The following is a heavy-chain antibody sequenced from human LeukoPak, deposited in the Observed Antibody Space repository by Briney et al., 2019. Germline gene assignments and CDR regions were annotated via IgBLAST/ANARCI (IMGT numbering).Heavy chain of an antibody. D-gene: IGHD2-2*01. CDR2: ISYDGSNK. CDR3: AKELKDIVVVPAAMLPGIYYYYYMDV. V-gene: IGHV3-30*18. Sequence: GGSLRLSCAASGFTFSSYGMHWVRQAPGKGLEWVAVISYDGSNKYYADSVKGRFTISRDNSKNTLYLQMNSLRAEDTAVYYCAKELKDIVVVPAAMLPGIYYYYYMDVWGKGTTVTVSS. CDR1: GFTFSSYG. J-gene: IGHJ6*03.